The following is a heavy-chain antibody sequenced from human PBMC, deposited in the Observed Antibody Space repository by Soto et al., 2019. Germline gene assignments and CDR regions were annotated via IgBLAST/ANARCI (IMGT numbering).Heavy chain of an antibody. V-gene: IGHV1-18*04. CDR1: GYTFTSYG. Sequence: ASVKVSCKASGYTFTSYGISWVRQAPGQGLEWMGWISAYNGNTNYAQSLQGRVTMTTDTSTSTAYMELRSLRSDDTAVYYCARGTPFWGYLDWLPQGYYYGMDVWGQGTTVTVSS. J-gene: IGHJ6*02. CDR2: ISAYNGNT. D-gene: IGHD3-9*01. CDR3: ARGTPFWGYLDWLPQGYYYGMDV.